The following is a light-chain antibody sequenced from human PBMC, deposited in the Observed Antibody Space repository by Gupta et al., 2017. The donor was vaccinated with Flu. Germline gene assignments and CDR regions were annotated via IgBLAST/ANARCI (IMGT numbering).Light chain of an antibody. Sequence: SSDIGAGYDVPWYQQLPGTAPKLLIYVNSNRPSGVPDRFSGSKSGTSASLAITGLQAEDEADYYCQSYDTSLSGWVFGGGTKLTVL. CDR3: QSYDTSLSGWV. V-gene: IGLV1-40*01. CDR1: SSDIGAGYD. J-gene: IGLJ3*02. CDR2: VNS.